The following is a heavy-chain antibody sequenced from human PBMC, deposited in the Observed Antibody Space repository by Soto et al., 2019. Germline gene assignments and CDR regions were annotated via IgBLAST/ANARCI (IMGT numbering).Heavy chain of an antibody. D-gene: IGHD3-22*01. Sequence: EVQLVESGGGLVQPGGSLRLSCAASGFTFSSYSISWVRQAPGRGLEWVSYISSSSAIYYADSVKGRFTISRDNAKNSLYLQMSSLRDEDTAVYYCARVFWYDGSASAIFNYWGQGTLVTVSS. CDR2: ISSSSAI. J-gene: IGHJ4*02. CDR3: ARVFWYDGSASAIFNY. V-gene: IGHV3-48*02. CDR1: GFTFSSYS.